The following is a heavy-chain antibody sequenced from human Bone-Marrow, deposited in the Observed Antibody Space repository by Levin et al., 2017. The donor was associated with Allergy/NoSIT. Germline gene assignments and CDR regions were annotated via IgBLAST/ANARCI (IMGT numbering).Heavy chain of an antibody. CDR2: INEDGSTI. CDR3: TRDTFGVDDY. CDR1: GFSVSRYW. D-gene: IGHD3-3*01. J-gene: IGHJ4*02. Sequence: GGSLRLSCAASGFSVSRYWMHWVRQAPGKGLAWVSRINEDGSTINYADSVEGRFTISRDSAKNTLYLQMNSLSVEDTAVYYCTRDTFGVDDYWGQGTMVTVSS. V-gene: IGHV3-74*01.